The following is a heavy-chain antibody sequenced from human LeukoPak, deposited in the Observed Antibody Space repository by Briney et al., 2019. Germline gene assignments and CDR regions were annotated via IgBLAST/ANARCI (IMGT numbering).Heavy chain of an antibody. CDR3: TTFVGTGNDN. V-gene: IGHV1-69*16. J-gene: IGHJ4*02. CDR2: IFPIVGAA. Sequence: SVKVSCKASGGTFSSFTFTWVRQAPGQGLEWMGGIFPIVGAATYAQKFEGRLTISKDEFTTTAYMELSGLRSQDTAVYYCTTFVGTGNDNWGQGTLITVSS. D-gene: IGHD7-27*01. CDR1: GGTFSSFT.